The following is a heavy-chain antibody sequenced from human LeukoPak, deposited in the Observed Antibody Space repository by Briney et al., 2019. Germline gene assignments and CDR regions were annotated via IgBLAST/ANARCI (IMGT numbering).Heavy chain of an antibody. CDR1: GYTFGIYY. D-gene: IGHD2-2*02. CDR2: INPSGGST. Sequence: ASVKVSCKASGYTFGIYYMHWVRQAPGQGLEWMGIINPSGGSTSYAQNFQGRVTMTRDMSTSTVYMVLSSLRSEDTAVYYCARGTGYCSSTSCYNLDNYGMDVWGQGTTVTVSS. J-gene: IGHJ6*02. V-gene: IGHV1-46*01. CDR3: ARGTGYCSSTSCYNLDNYGMDV.